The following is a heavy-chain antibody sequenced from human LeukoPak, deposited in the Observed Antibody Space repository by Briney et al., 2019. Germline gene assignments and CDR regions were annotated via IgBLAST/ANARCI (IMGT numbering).Heavy chain of an antibody. CDR2: IDPSDSYT. Sequence: GESLKISCKGSGYSFTSYWISWVRQMPGKGLEWMGRIDPSDSYTNYSPSFQGHVTISADKSISTAYLQWSGLKASDTAMYYCARHDRYCSSTSCYAPDYWGQGTLVTVSS. CDR3: ARHDRYCSSTSCYAPDY. D-gene: IGHD2-2*01. V-gene: IGHV5-10-1*01. J-gene: IGHJ4*02. CDR1: GYSFTSYW.